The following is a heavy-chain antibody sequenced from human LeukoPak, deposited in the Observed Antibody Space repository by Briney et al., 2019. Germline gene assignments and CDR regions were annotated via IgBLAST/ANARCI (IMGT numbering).Heavy chain of an antibody. J-gene: IGHJ5*02. V-gene: IGHV3-20*01. D-gene: IGHD2-15*01. Sequence: GGSLRLSCAASGFTFDDYGMSWVRQAPGKGLEWVSGINWNGGGTGYADSVKGRFTISRDNAKNSLYLQMNSLRAEDTALYHCARGGYCSGGSCDWFDPWGQGTLVTVSS. CDR3: ARGGYCSGGSCDWFDP. CDR2: INWNGGGT. CDR1: GFTFDDYG.